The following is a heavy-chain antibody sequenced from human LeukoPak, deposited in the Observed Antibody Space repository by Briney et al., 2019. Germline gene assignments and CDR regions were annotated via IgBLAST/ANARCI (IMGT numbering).Heavy chain of an antibody. V-gene: IGHV1-2*02. Sequence: ASVKVSCKASGYTFTGYYMHWVRQAPGQGLEWMGWINPNSGDTNFAQKFQGGVTMTRDTPISTAYMELSRLRSDETGVYYGTRAGHETAYSSGGSEPDCWGQGTLVTVSS. CDR1: GYTFTGYY. D-gene: IGHD6-19*01. J-gene: IGHJ4*02. CDR3: TRAGHETAYSSGGSEPDC. CDR2: INPNSGDT.